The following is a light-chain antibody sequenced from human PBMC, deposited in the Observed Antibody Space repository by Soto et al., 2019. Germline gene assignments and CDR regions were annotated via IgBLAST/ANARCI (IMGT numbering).Light chain of an antibody. Sequence: DIQLTQSPSFLSASVGDRVTITCRASQGINSYLAWYQQKPGKAPKLLIYATSTLYTEVPSRFSGSGSGTEFSLTISSLQPDDFATYYCQQLKTYPLTFGGGTKVEI. CDR3: QQLKTYPLT. CDR1: QGINSY. CDR2: ATS. V-gene: IGKV1-9*01. J-gene: IGKJ4*01.